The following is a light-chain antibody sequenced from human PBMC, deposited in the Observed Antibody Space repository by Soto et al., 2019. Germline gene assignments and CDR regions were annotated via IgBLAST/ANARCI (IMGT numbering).Light chain of an antibody. CDR1: QSIGTY. CDR2: DAS. Sequence: EIVLTQSPATLSLSPGDRATLSCRASQSIGTYLAWYQQKPGQAPSLLIYDASNRATGIPARFSGSGSGTDFTRAIGSLETEDFAVYFCQHRSNSPPTWTFGQWTKVEIK. V-gene: IGKV3-11*01. J-gene: IGKJ1*01. CDR3: QHRSNSPPTWT.